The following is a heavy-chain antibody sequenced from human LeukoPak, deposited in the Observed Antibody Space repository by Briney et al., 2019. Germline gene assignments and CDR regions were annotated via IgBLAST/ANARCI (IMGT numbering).Heavy chain of an antibody. CDR2: INPNSGVT. J-gene: IGHJ3*02. D-gene: IGHD6-19*01. V-gene: IGHV1-2*02. Sequence: GASVKVSCKASGYTFTNYYLHWVRQAPGQGLEWMGWINPNSGVTNYAQMFQGRVTLTRDTSISTAYMDLSRLRSDDTALYYCTRGAIAVAVDAFDIWGQGTMVTVSS. CDR1: GYTFTNYY. CDR3: TRGAIAVAVDAFDI.